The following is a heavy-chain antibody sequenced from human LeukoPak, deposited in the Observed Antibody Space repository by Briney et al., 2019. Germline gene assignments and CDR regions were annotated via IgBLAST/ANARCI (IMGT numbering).Heavy chain of an antibody. CDR2: IYYSGST. V-gene: IGHV4-39*01. J-gene: IGHJ4*02. D-gene: IGHD6-13*01. CDR3: ARLSSRNYYFDY. Sequence: SETLSLTCTVSGGSISSSSYYWGWLRQPPGKGLEWIGSIYYSGSTYYNPSLKSRVTISVDTSKNQFSLKLSSATVADTAVYYCARLSSRNYYFDYWGQGTLVTVSS. CDR1: GGSISSSSYY.